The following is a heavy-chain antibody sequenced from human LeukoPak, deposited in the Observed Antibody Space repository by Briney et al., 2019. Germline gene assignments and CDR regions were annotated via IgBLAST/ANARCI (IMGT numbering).Heavy chain of an antibody. D-gene: IGHD2-2*02. CDR2: IRGTGDSP. CDR1: GFTFTNYH. Sequence: ASVKVPCKASGFTFTNYHMHWVRQAPGQGLEWVGLIRGTGDSPDYAQKFQGRVTITADESTSTAYMEPSSLRSEDTAVYYCASHYLGYCSSTSCYTDYWGQGTLVTVSS. J-gene: IGHJ4*02. CDR3: ASHYLGYCSSTSCYTDY. V-gene: IGHV1-46*01.